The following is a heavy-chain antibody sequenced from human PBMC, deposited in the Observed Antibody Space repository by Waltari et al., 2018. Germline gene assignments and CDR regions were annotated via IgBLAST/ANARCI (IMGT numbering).Heavy chain of an antibody. D-gene: IGHD6-13*01. CDR1: GFPFSSSW. CDR3: AIGGVETSWYWLY. V-gene: IGHV3-7*01. J-gene: IGHJ4*02. Sequence: EVQVVESGGGLVQPGGSLRLGCAVSGFPFSSSWLTWVRQAPGKGLEWVANIKTDGSETYYVDSVKGRFTISRDNTKNSLYLQMSSLRAEDTAVYYCAIGGVETSWYWLYWGQGTLVTVSS. CDR2: IKTDGSET.